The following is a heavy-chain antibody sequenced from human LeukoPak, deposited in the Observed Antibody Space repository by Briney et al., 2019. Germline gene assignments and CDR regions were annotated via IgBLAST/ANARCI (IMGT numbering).Heavy chain of an antibody. D-gene: IGHD6-19*01. J-gene: IGHJ4*02. CDR3: ARDSSGWYDLGY. CDR2: IYYSGST. Sequence: PSETLSLTCTVSGGSISSSSYYWGWIRQPPGKGLEWIGSIYYSGSTYYNPSLKSRVTISVDTSKNQFSLKLSSVTAADTAVYYCARDSSGWYDLGYWGQGTLVTVSS. CDR1: GGSISSSSYY. V-gene: IGHV4-39*07.